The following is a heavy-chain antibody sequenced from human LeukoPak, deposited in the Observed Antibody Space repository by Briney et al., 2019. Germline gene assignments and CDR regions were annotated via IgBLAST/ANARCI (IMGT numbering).Heavy chain of an antibody. D-gene: IGHD1-1*01. J-gene: IGHJ4*02. CDR2: INHSGST. V-gene: IGHV4-34*01. Sequence: PSETLSLTCAVYGGSFRGYYWSWIRQPPGKGLEWIGEINHSGSTNYNPSLKSRVTISVDTSKNQFSLKLSSVTAADTAVYYCARGKLERLVRTFKTIWVFDYWGQGTLVTVSS. CDR1: GGSFRGYY. CDR3: ARGKLERLVRTFKTIWVFDY.